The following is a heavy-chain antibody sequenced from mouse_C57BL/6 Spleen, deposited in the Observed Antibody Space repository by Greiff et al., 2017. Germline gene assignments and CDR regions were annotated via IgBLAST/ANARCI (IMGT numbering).Heavy chain of an antibody. CDR3: ARGDYDDGDYYAMDY. J-gene: IGHJ4*01. V-gene: IGHV1-80*01. Sequence: QVHVKQSGAELVKPGASVKISCKASGYAFSSYWMNWVKQRPGKGLEWIGQIYPGDGDTNYNGKFKGKATLTADKSSSTAYMQLSSLTSEDSAVYFCARGDYDDGDYYAMDYWGQGTSVTVSS. CDR1: GYAFSSYW. CDR2: IYPGDGDT. D-gene: IGHD2-4*01.